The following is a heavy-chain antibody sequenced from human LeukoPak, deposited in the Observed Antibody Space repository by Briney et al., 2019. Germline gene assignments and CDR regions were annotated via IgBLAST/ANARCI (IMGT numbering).Heavy chain of an antibody. CDR2: ISSSSINV. J-gene: IGHJ3*01. Sequence: GGSLRLPCARSGFSFGTYSMNWVRQAPGKGLEWVSSISSSSINVKYADSVKGRLTISRENAKNSLYLQMNSLRGEDTAVYYWARNYYYVPGSSDTWGQGTIGSVSS. V-gene: IGHV3-21*01. CDR1: GFSFGTYS. D-gene: IGHD3-10*01. CDR3: ARNYYYVPGSSDT.